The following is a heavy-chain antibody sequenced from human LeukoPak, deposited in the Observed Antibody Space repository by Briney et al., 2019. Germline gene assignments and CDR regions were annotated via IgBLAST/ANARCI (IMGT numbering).Heavy chain of an antibody. J-gene: IGHJ3*01. CDR3: AMNEPAVSVFDAFDV. CDR2: INPDSGKT. CDR1: GYNFNSYY. D-gene: IGHD1-1*01. Sequence: ASMRVSCKASGYNFNSYYIHWVRQAPGQGLTWMGWINPDSGKTKYEPRFQGRVTMTWDTSINTAYVDLTGLRSDDTAVYYCAMNEPAVSVFDAFDVWGQRTVVTVSS. V-gene: IGHV1-2*02.